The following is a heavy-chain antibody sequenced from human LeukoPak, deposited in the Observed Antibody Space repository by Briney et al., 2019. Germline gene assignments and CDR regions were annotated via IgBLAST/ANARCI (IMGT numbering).Heavy chain of an antibody. Sequence: ASVKVSCTASGGTFSSYAISWVRQAPGQGLEWMGGIIPIFGTANYAQKFQGRVTITADESTSTAYMELSSLRSEDTAVYYCARSYYYDSSGYYHFDYWGQGTLVTVSS. J-gene: IGHJ4*02. CDR2: IIPIFGTA. CDR1: GGTFSSYA. D-gene: IGHD3-22*01. CDR3: ARSYYYDSSGYYHFDY. V-gene: IGHV1-69*13.